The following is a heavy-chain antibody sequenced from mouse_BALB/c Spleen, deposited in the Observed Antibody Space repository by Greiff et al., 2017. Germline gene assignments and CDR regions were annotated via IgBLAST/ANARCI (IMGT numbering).Heavy chain of an antibody. Sequence: EVKLQESGGGLVQPGGSRKLSCAASGFTFSSFGMHWVRQAPEKGPEWVAYISSGSSTIYYADTVKGRFTISRDNPKNTLFLQMTSLRSEDTAMYYCARSTTATAAFAYWGQGTLVTVSA. V-gene: IGHV5-17*02. J-gene: IGHJ3*01. CDR1: GFTFSSFG. CDR3: ARSTTATAAFAY. D-gene: IGHD1-2*01. CDR2: ISSGSSTI.